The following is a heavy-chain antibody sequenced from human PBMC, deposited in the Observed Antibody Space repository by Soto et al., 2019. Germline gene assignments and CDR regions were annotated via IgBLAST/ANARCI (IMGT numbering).Heavy chain of an antibody. J-gene: IGHJ5*02. CDR3: ARVGLAATQYNWFDP. Sequence: ASVKVSCKASGYTFTGYYMHWVRQAPGQGLEWMGWINPNSGGTNYAQKFQGWVTMTRDTSISTAYMELSRLRSDDTAVYYCARVGLAATQYNWFDPWGQGTLVTVSS. CDR2: INPNSGGT. V-gene: IGHV1-2*04. CDR1: GYTFTGYY. D-gene: IGHD2-15*01.